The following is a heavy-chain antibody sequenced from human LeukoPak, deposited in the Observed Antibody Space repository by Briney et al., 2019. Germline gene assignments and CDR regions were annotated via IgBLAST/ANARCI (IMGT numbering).Heavy chain of an antibody. Sequence: ASVKVSCKASGYTFTSYAMNWVRQAPGQGLGWMGWINTNTGNPTYAQGFTGRYVFSLDTSVSTAYLQISGLKADDTAVYYCGRDPKLGIRGYTYGYIDYWGQGTLVTVSS. D-gene: IGHD5-18*01. CDR1: GYTFTSYA. V-gene: IGHV7-4-1*02. CDR2: INTNTGNP. J-gene: IGHJ4*02. CDR3: GRDPKLGIRGYTYGYIDY.